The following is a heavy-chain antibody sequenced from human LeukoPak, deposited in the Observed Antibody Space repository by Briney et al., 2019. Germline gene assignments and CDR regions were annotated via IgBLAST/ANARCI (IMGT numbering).Heavy chain of an antibody. Sequence: ASVKVSCKASGYTLTGYYMHWVRQAPGQGLEWMGWINPNSGGTNYAQKFQGRVTMTRDTSISTAYMELTRLRSDDTAVYYCARDHNLELVFDFWGQGTLVTVSS. D-gene: IGHD6-13*01. CDR1: GYTLTGYY. J-gene: IGHJ4*02. CDR2: INPNSGGT. V-gene: IGHV1-2*02. CDR3: ARDHNLELVFDF.